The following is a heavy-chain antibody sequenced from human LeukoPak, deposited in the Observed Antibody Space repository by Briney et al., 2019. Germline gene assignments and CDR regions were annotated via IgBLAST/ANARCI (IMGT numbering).Heavy chain of an antibody. Sequence: SVTVSCKASGYTFIGYYMHLVRQAPGQGLEWMGWINTNSGGTNYAQKFQGRVTMTRDTSINTAYMELSGLTSDDTAIYFCARDLRTPYHYGMNVWGQGTTVTVSS. D-gene: IGHD1-1*01. CDR2: INTNSGGT. J-gene: IGHJ6*02. V-gene: IGHV1-2*02. CDR1: GYTFIGYY. CDR3: ARDLRTPYHYGMNV.